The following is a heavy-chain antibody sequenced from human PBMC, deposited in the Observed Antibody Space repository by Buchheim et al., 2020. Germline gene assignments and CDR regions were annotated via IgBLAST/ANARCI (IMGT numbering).Heavy chain of an antibody. J-gene: IGHJ4*02. CDR2: ISSTGSSS. Sequence: EVQLLESGGGLVQPGGSLRLSCAASGFTFSTYVMSWVRQTPGKGLQWVSSISSTGSSSYYADSVKGRFTISRDNSKNTVYLQMNGLRGEDTAMYYCAKGQLVRKAHFDYWGQGVLVTVSS. D-gene: IGHD6-6*01. V-gene: IGHV3-23*01. CDR3: AKGQLVRKAHFDY. CDR1: GFTFSTYV.